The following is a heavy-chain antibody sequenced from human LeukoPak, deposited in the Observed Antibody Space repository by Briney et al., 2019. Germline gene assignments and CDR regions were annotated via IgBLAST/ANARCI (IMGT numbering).Heavy chain of an antibody. D-gene: IGHD3-22*01. CDR3: ARDRLLYYYDSEPTGHFPH. CDR2: IKQDGSEK. Sequence: PGGSLRLSCAGSGCTFSSYWMGWVRQAPGKELEWVDNIKQDGSEKYYVDSVKGRFTISRDNAKNSLYLQMSSLRADDTAVYYCARDRLLYYYDSEPTGHFPHWGQSTLVTV. CDR1: GCTFSSYW. V-gene: IGHV3-7*01. J-gene: IGHJ1*01.